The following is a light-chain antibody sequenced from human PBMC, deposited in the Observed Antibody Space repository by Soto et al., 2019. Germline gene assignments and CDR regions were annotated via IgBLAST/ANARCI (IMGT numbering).Light chain of an antibody. CDR3: QQYDNWPT. Sequence: VMTQSPAALSVSPGERATLSCRASQSVSANLAWYQHKPGQAPRLLIYGASTVAAGFPGKFSGSGSGTEFTLTISGLQSEDVAVYYCQQYDNWPTFGPGTKVDIK. J-gene: IGKJ3*01. V-gene: IGKV3-15*01. CDR1: QSVSAN. CDR2: GAS.